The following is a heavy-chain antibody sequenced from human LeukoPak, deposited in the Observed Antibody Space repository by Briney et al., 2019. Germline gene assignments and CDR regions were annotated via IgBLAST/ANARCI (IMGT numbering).Heavy chain of an antibody. CDR1: RFTFTRYN. D-gene: IGHD5-24*01. J-gene: IGHJ4*02. V-gene: IGHV3-21*01. CDR3: ARGRWSFDY. CDR2: ISTSSSYI. Sequence: GGSLRLSCAASRFTFTRYNMNSVRQAPGKGLEWVSSISTSSSYIYYADSVKGRFTISRDNAKNSLYLQMNSLRAEDTAVYYCARGRWSFDYWGQGTLVTVSS.